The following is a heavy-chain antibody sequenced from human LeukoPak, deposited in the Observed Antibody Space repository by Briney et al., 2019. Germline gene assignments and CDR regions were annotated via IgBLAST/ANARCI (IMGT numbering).Heavy chain of an antibody. J-gene: IGHJ4*02. CDR2: INHSGST. D-gene: IGHD3-22*01. CDR1: GGSFSGYY. Sequence: SETLSLTCAVYGGSFSGYYWSWIRQPPGKGLEWIREINHSGSTNYNPSLKSRVTISVDTSKNQFSLKLSSVTAADTAVYYCARADYYDSTGDDYWGQGTLVTVSS. CDR3: ARADYYDSTGDDY. V-gene: IGHV4-34*01.